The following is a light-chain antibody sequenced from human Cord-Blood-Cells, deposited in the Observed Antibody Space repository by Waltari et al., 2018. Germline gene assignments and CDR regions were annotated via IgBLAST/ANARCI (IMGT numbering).Light chain of an antibody. J-gene: IGKJ1*01. CDR2: GAS. CDR1: HSVSCSY. V-gene: IGKV3-20*01. CDR3: QQYGSSPPGT. Sequence: EMVLTQSPGTLSLSPGERATLPCRASHSVSCSYFDRYQQKPGQAPRPLSYGASSRATGVPDRFSGSGSGTDFALTISRLEPEDFAVYYCQQYGSSPPGTFGQGTKVEIK.